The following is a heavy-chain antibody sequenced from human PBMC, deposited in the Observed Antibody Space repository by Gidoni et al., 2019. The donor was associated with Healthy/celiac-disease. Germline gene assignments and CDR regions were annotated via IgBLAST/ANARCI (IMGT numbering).Heavy chain of an antibody. D-gene: IGHD4-4*01. CDR2: INHSGST. J-gene: IGHJ6*03. CDR3: ARVPRAVTNYYYYYMDV. V-gene: IGHV4-34*01. CDR1: GGSFSGYY. Sequence: QVQLQQWGAGLLKPSETLSLTCAVYGGSFSGYYWSWIRQPPGKGLEWIGEINHSGSTNYNPSLKSRVTISVDTSKNQFSLKLSSVTAADTAVYYCARVPRAVTNYYYYYMDVWGKGTTVTVSS.